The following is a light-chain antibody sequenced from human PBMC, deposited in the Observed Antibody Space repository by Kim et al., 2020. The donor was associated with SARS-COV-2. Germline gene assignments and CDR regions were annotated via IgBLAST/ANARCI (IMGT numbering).Light chain of an antibody. J-gene: IGLJ1*01. V-gene: IGLV3-1*01. CDR1: KLGDKY. CDR3: QAWDSGAYV. CDR2: QYN. Sequence: SYELTQPPSVSVSPGQTASITCSGDKLGDKYVSWYQQKPGQSPVLLIYQYNTRPSGIPERFSGPNSESSATLTISGTQAMDEADYYCQAWDSGAYVFGTG.